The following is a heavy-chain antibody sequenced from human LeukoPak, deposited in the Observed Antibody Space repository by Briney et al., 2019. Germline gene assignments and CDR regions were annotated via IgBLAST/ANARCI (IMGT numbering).Heavy chain of an antibody. D-gene: IGHD3-22*01. V-gene: IGHV1-18*01. CDR1: GYTFIAYG. CDR3: VRSDNSGYYPRTLDY. CDR2: IRTYNGNR. J-gene: IGHJ4*02. Sequence: RASVKVSCKGSGYTFIAYGFSWVRQGPGQGGEWRGWIRTYNGNRNYAQKFQARLTMTTYTSTSTAYMELRSLRSDDTAMYYCVRSDNSGYYPRTLDYWGQGTLVTVSS.